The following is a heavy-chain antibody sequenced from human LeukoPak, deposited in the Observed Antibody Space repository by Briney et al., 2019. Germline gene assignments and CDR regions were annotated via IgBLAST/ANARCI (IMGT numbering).Heavy chain of an antibody. CDR1: GFTFRDYY. Sequence: GGSLRLSCAASGFTFRDYYMSWIRQAPGEGLEWVSYISSSGSTIYYADSVKGRCTISRDNAKDSLYLQMDSLRAEDTAVYYCARVYDSSGYYPDDAFDIWGQGTMVTVSS. CDR3: ARVYDSSGYYPDDAFDI. J-gene: IGHJ3*02. D-gene: IGHD3-22*01. V-gene: IGHV3-11*01. CDR2: ISSSGSTI.